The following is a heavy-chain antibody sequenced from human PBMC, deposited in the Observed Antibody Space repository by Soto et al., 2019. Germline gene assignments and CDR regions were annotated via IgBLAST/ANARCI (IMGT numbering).Heavy chain of an antibody. CDR1: GYTFTSYA. CDR2: INAGNGNT. J-gene: IGHJ4*02. Sequence: ASVKVSCKASGYTFTSYAMHRVRQAPGQRLEWMGWINAGNGNTKYSQKFQGRVTITRDTSASTAYMELSSLRSEDTAVYYCARDIYGSGRYTRGFYDYWGQGTRVTVSS. V-gene: IGHV1-3*01. CDR3: ARDIYGSGRYTRGFYDY. D-gene: IGHD3-10*01.